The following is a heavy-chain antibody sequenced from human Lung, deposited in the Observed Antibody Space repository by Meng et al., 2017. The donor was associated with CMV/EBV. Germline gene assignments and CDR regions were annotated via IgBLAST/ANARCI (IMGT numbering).Heavy chain of an antibody. V-gene: IGHV4-59*01. D-gene: IGHD2-2*01. CDR2: IYYSGST. CDR3: ARDLGYCSSTSCYYYYGMDV. J-gene: IGHJ6*02. Sequence: SETLSLTCTVSGGSISSYYWSWIRQPPGKGLEWIGYIYYSGSTNYNPSLKSRVTISVDTSKNQFSLKLSSVTAADTAVYYCARDLGYCSSTSCYYYYGMDVWGQGTXVNVAS. CDR1: GGSISSYY.